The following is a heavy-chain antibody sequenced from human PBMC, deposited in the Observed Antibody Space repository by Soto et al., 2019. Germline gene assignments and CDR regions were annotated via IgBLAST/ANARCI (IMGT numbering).Heavy chain of an antibody. CDR1: GSTFSNYG. CDR3: ARDGGSHGPSYFDS. J-gene: IGHJ4*02. D-gene: IGHD3-16*01. CDR2: IWYDGSNK. Sequence: VQLVESGGGVVQPGRSLRLSCAASGSTFSNYGMHWVRQAPCKGPEWVAVIWYDGSNKYYGESVKGRFSISRDNSKNTLYLDINSLRPEDTAVYYCARDGGSHGPSYFDSWGQGSVVIVSS. V-gene: IGHV3-33*01.